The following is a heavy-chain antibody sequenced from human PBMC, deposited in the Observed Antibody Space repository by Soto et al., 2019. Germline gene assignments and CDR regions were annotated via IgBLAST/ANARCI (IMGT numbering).Heavy chain of an antibody. J-gene: IGHJ4*02. CDR1: GFTFSNYA. V-gene: IGHV3-23*01. CDR2: ISARGGST. D-gene: IGHD3-10*01. Sequence: EVQLLESGGGLVEPGGSLRLSCAASGFTFSNYAMSWVRQAPGKGLDWVSGISARGGSTYYADSVKGRFTISRDNSKNTVILQLSRLRADDMATYYCASRRYYVSRGFYFYYYFDFWGQGTLVTVSP. CDR3: ASRRYYVSRGFYFYYYFDF.